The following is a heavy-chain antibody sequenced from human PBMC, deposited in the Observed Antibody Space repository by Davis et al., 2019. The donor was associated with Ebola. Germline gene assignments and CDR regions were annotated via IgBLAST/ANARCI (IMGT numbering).Heavy chain of an antibody. CDR2: IYPGDSDT. Sequence: GESLKISCKGSGYSFTSYWIGWVRQMPGKGLEWMGIIYPGDSDTTYSPSFQGQVTISADKSISTAYLQWSSLKASDTAMYYCARGTDGYNPGGYFDSWGQGTLVTVSS. J-gene: IGHJ4*02. CDR3: ARGTDGYNPGGYFDS. V-gene: IGHV5-51*01. D-gene: IGHD5-24*01. CDR1: GYSFTSYW.